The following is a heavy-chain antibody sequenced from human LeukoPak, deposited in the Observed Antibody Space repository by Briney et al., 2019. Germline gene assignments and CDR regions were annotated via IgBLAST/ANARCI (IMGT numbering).Heavy chain of an antibody. CDR2: IFHNGNT. J-gene: IGHJ4*02. CDR3: ASGRYYGSGTYHFDH. CDR1: GGSISSGGYY. Sequence: SETLSLTSTVSGGSISSGGYYWSWIRQHSGKGLEWIGYIFHNGNTYYIPSLKSRLSMSVDTSKNNFSLKLTSVTAADSAVYYCASGRYYGSGTYHFDHRAQGTVVTVSS. D-gene: IGHD3-10*01. V-gene: IGHV4-31*03.